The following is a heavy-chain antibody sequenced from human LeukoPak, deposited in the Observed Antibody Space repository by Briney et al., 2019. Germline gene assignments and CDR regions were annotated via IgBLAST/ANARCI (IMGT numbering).Heavy chain of an antibody. Sequence: SETLSLTCAVYGESFSGYYWSWIRQPPGKGLEWIGYIYYSGSTNYNPSLKSRVTISVDTSKNQFSLKLSSVTAADTAVYYCARRDYGPTGGAFDIWGQGTMVTVSS. D-gene: IGHD4-17*01. V-gene: IGHV4-59*08. CDR3: ARRDYGPTGGAFDI. CDR2: IYYSGST. J-gene: IGHJ3*02. CDR1: GESFSGYY.